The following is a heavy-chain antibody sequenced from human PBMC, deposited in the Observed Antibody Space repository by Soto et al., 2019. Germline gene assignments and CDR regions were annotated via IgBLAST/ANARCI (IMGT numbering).Heavy chain of an antibody. CDR2: ISGSGST. Sequence: EVQLLESGGGLEQPGGPLGSPVPAPGLPFGAMAMAWFRRAQGKGLEWVSAISGSGSTFYADSVKGRFTISRDNSKNTLYLQMNSLRAEDTAVYYCAKDYLRWAQSWGQGTLVTVSS. V-gene: IGHV3-23*01. D-gene: IGHD1-26*01. CDR3: AKDYLRWAQS. J-gene: IGHJ5*02. CDR1: GLPFGAMA.